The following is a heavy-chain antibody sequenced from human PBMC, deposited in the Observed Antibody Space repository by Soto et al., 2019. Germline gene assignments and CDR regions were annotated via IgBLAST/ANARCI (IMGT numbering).Heavy chain of an antibody. CDR2: IYYNGII. J-gene: IGHJ5*02. V-gene: IGHV4-30-4*01. D-gene: IGHD1-20*01. Sequence: QVSLQESGPGLVKPSQTLSLSCTVSGYSIPDGDYYWSWIRQPPGKDLVWIAYIYYNGIIHYNPSLKSRVTISLDTYTNQFSLTMTAVTDADTAVYSCALGIQEGFDPWGQGTLVTVSS. CDR1: GYSIPDGDYY. CDR3: ALGIQEGFDP.